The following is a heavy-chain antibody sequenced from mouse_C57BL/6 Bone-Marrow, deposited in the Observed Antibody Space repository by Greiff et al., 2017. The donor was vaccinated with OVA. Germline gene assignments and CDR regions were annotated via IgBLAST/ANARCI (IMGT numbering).Heavy chain of an antibody. D-gene: IGHD1-1*01. CDR1: GYTFTSYW. J-gene: IGHJ3*01. Sequence: QVQLQQPGTELVKPGASVKLSCKASGYTFTSYWMHWVKQRPGQGLEWIGNINPSNGGTNYNEKFKSKATLTVDKSSSTAYMQLSSLTSEDSAVYYCARWDYGSSYGGAWFAYWGQGTLVTVSA. V-gene: IGHV1-53*01. CDR3: ARWDYGSSYGGAWFAY. CDR2: INPSNGGT.